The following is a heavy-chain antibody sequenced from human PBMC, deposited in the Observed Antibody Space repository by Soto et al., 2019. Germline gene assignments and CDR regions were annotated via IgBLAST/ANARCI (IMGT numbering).Heavy chain of an antibody. CDR1: GGSFSGYY. J-gene: IGHJ4*02. Sequence: SETLSLTCAVHGGSFSGYYWSGIRQPPGKGLEWIGEINHSGSTNYNPSLKSRVTISVDTSNNQFSLKLSSFTSADTAMYYCASRPTLKLRGPPFDYWEQGNVVTVSS. CDR2: INHSGST. D-gene: IGHD1-7*01. CDR3: ASRPTLKLRGPPFDY. V-gene: IGHV4-34*01.